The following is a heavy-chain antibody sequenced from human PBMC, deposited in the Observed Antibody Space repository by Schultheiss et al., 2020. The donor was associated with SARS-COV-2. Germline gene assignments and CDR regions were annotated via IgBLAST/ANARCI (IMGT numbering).Heavy chain of an antibody. CDR2: ISAHAGTI. J-gene: IGHJ4*02. CDR1: GFPFSSYA. CDR3: AKDHVVVPAAMDHFEY. V-gene: IGHV3-23*01. Sequence: GGSLRLSCAASGFPFSSYAMSWVRQAPGKGLEWVSSISAHAGTIYYADSVKGRFAISRDNSKNTLYLEMNSLRADDTALYYCAKDHVVVPAAMDHFEYWGQGTLVTGSS. D-gene: IGHD2-2*01.